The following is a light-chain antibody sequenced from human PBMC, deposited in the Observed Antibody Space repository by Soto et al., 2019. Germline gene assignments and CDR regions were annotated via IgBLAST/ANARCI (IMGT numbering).Light chain of an antibody. V-gene: IGKV3D-11*03. J-gene: IGKJ3*01. CDR3: QQYGNSGVT. CDR2: XXS. Sequence: EIVMTQSPATLSVSPGERATLSCRASQSVSSNLAWYQQKTGXXXTXIXXXXSNRATGIPARFSGSAPETDFTLTISSIEPEDFAVYYCQQYGNSGVTFGPRTKGDI. CDR1: QSVSSN.